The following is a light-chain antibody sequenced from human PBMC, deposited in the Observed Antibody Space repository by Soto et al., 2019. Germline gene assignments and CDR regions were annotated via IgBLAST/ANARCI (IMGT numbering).Light chain of an antibody. CDR2: SNN. CDR1: SSNIGSNY. J-gene: IGLJ2*01. V-gene: IGLV1-47*02. CDR3: AAWDDILNGVV. Sequence: QSVLTQPPSASGTPGQRVTISCSGSSSNIGSNYVYWYQQLPGTAPKLLIYSNNQRPSGVPDRFSGSKSGTSASLAISGLQSEDEADYYCAAWDDILNGVVFGGGTKLTVL.